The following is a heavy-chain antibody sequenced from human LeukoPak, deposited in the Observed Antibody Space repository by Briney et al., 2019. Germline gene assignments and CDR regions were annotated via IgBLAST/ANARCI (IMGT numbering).Heavy chain of an antibody. D-gene: IGHD1-1*01. CDR2: IYSSGNT. J-gene: IGHJ4*02. CDR1: GDSISSGRNY. Sequence: SETLSLTCSVSGDSISSGRNYWGWMRQSPGKGLEWIASIYSSGNTHSNPSLKSRVSISVDTSKNQVSLKLYSVTASDAAIYYCARHLSGTTMSHYFDFWGQGTLVTLSS. CDR3: ARHLSGTTMSHYFDF. V-gene: IGHV4-39*01.